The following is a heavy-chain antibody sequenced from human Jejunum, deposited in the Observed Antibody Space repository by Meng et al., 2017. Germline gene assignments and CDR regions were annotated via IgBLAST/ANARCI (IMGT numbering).Heavy chain of an antibody. D-gene: IGHD2-8*01. CDR3: AKDRVPDGIWTIDY. CDR1: GFTFADYT. J-gene: IGHJ4*02. Sequence: ESLKISCASSGFTFADYTMSWVRQVPGRGLQWVSGISRDGYDTYYVDSVKGRFTISRDNSQNTLYLQMNILRADDTAIYYCAKDRVPDGIWTIDYWGQGTLVTVSS. CDR2: ISRDGYDT. V-gene: IGHV3-23*01.